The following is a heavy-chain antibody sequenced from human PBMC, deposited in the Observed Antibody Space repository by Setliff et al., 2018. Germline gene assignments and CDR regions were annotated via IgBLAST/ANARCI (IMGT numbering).Heavy chain of an antibody. J-gene: IGHJ4*02. CDR3: ARDGGEC. CDR1: GFSFSSYG. D-gene: IGHD3-16*01. V-gene: IGHV3-7*01. Sequence: GGSLRLSCAASGFSFSSYGMHWVRQAPGKGLEWVANIKQDGSEKYYVDSVKGRFTISRDNVKNSLYLQMNSLRAEDTAVYYCARDGGECWGQGTLVTVSS. CDR2: IKQDGSEK.